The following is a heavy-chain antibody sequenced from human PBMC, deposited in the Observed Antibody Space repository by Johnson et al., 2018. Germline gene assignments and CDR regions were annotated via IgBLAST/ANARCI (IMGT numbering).Heavy chain of an antibody. CDR3: ARPYCSGGSCYGDYYYYYGMDV. D-gene: IGHD2-15*01. CDR1: GGTFSSYA. J-gene: IGHJ6*02. V-gene: IGHV1-69*01. Sequence: VQLVESGAEVKKPGSSVKVSCTASGGTFSSYAISWVRQAPGQGLEWMGGIIPIFGTANYAQKFKGRVTIPADESTSTAYMELSSLRSEDPAGYYCARPYCSGGSCYGDYYYYYGMDVWGQGTTVTVSS. CDR2: IIPIFGTA.